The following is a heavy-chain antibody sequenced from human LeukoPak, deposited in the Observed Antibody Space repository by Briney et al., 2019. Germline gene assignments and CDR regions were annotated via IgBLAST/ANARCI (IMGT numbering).Heavy chain of an antibody. Sequence: SETLSLTCTVSGGSISSYYWCWIRQPPGKGLEWIGYIYYSGSTNYNPSLKSRVTISVDTSKNQFSLKLSSVTAADTAVYYCASSGYSYGFGYYYYYGMDVWGQGTTVTVSS. CDR2: IYYSGST. D-gene: IGHD5-18*01. J-gene: IGHJ6*02. CDR1: GGSISSYY. V-gene: IGHV4-59*01. CDR3: ASSGYSYGFGYYYYYGMDV.